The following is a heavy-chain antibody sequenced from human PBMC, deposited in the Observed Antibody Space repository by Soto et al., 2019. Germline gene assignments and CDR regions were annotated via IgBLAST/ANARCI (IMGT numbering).Heavy chain of an antibody. CDR1: GGSISGYY. J-gene: IGHJ3*01. CDR3: ASLNFDILTGYYAFDL. CDR2: ISYSGST. Sequence: PSETLSLTCTVSGGSISGYYWSWIRQSPEKGLGYIGYISYSGSTNYNPSLKSRVTTSLDTSKNQFSLKLSSVTAADTAIYYCASLNFDILTGYYAFDLWGQGTMVTVSS. V-gene: IGHV4-59*08. D-gene: IGHD3-9*01.